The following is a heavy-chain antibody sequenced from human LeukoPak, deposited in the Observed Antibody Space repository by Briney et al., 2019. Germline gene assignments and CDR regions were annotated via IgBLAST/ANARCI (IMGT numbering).Heavy chain of an antibody. Sequence: GGSLRLSCAASGFTFSTHGMHSVRQAPAQGLERVAVISHDGSNAYYADSVKDRFTFSRDNSKNTVCLQMKSLRAEDTAVYYCARDLGKGNYVDYWGQGSLVTVSS. D-gene: IGHD7-27*01. J-gene: IGHJ4*02. CDR1: GFTFSTHG. CDR2: ISHDGSNA. V-gene: IGHV3-33*05. CDR3: ARDLGKGNYVDY.